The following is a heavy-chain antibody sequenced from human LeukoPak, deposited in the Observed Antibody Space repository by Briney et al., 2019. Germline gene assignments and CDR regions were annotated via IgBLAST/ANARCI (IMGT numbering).Heavy chain of an antibody. V-gene: IGHV4-34*01. CDR2: INHSGST. Sequence: ASGTLSLTCAVYGGSFSGYYWSWIRQPPGKGLEWIGEINHSGSTNYNPSLKSRVTISVDTSKNQFSLKLSSVTAADTAVYYCARGPMQQLVRVWRSKAFDIWGQGTMVTVSS. CDR3: ARGPMQQLVRVWRSKAFDI. D-gene: IGHD6-13*01. J-gene: IGHJ3*02. CDR1: GGSFSGYY.